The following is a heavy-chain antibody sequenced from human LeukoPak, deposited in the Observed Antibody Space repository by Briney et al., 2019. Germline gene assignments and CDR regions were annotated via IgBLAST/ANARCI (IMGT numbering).Heavy chain of an antibody. D-gene: IGHD1-26*01. V-gene: IGHV4-4*07. J-gene: IGHJ1*01. CDR1: GGSISSYY. CDR2: IYTSGST. Sequence: SETLSITCTVPGGSISSYYWSWIRQPAGKGLEWIGRIYTSGSTNYNPSLKSRVTMSVDTSKNQFSLKLSSVTAADTAVYYCARDDGGSYDEYFQHWGQGTLVTVSS. CDR3: ARDDGGSYDEYFQH.